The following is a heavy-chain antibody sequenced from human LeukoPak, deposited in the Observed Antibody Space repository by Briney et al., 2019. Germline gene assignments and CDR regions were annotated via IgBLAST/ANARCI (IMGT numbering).Heavy chain of an antibody. CDR3: ARDLIGGNSGYYDS. J-gene: IGHJ4*02. Sequence: SETLSLTCTVSGGSISSYNWSWIRQPAGKGLEWIGRLYNSGSTNYNPSLKSRVSISRDTSKNQFSLKLTSVTAADTAVYYCARDLIGGNSGYYDSWGQGTLVTVSS. D-gene: IGHD1-26*01. CDR2: LYNSGST. V-gene: IGHV4-4*07. CDR1: GGSISSYN.